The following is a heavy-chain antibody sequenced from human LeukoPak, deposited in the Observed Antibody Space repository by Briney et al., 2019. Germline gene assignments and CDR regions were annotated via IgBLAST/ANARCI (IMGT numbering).Heavy chain of an antibody. Sequence: SETLSLTCTVSGGSVSSGSYYWSWIRQPPGKGLEWIGCIYYSGSTNYNPSLKSRVTISVDTSKNQFSLKLSSVTAADTAVYYCARDRLIFGVVDAFDIWGQGTMVTVSS. CDR3: ARDRLIFGVVDAFDI. D-gene: IGHD3-3*01. J-gene: IGHJ3*02. V-gene: IGHV4-61*01. CDR1: GGSVSSGSYY. CDR2: IYYSGST.